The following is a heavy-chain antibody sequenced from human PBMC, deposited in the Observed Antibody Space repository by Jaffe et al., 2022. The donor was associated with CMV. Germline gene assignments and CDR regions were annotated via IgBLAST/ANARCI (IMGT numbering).Heavy chain of an antibody. CDR2: MTGSGGST. Sequence: EVQLVESGGGLVQPGGSLRLSCEASGFTFSSYAMNWVRQAPGKGLEWVAAMTGSGGSTYYADSVKGRFTILRDNSKNTLFLQMSSLRAEDTAIYYCAKDRQSKYYSESSGYYYQYYYYMDVWGKGTTVTVSS. V-gene: IGHV3-23*04. CDR3: AKDRQSKYYSESSGYYYQYYYYMDV. J-gene: IGHJ6*03. CDR1: GFTFSSYA. D-gene: IGHD3-22*01.